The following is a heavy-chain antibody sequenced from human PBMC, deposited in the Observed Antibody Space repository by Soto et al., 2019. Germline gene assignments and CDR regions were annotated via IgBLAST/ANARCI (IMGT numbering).Heavy chain of an antibody. V-gene: IGHV4-31*03. CDR3: ARRSSSWYSSWFDP. D-gene: IGHD6-13*01. Sequence: PSETLSLTCTVSGGSISRGGYYWSWIRQHPGKGLEWIGYIYYSGSTYYNPSLKSRVTISVDTSKNQFSLKLSSVTAADTAVYYCARRSSSWYSSWFDPWGQGTLVTVSS. J-gene: IGHJ5*02. CDR1: GGSISRGGYY. CDR2: IYYSGST.